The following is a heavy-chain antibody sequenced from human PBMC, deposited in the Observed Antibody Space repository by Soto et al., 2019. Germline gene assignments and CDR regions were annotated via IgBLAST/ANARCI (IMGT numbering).Heavy chain of an antibody. J-gene: IGHJ6*02. CDR3: ATAYYYYGMDV. CDR2: ISYDGSNK. CDR1: GFTFSSYG. D-gene: IGHD2-15*01. Sequence: GGSLRLSCAASGFTFSSYGMHWVRQAPGKGLEWVAVISYDGSNKYYADSVKGRFTISRDNSKNTLYLQMNSLRAEDTAVYYCATAYYYYGMDVWGQGTTVTVSS. V-gene: IGHV3-30*03.